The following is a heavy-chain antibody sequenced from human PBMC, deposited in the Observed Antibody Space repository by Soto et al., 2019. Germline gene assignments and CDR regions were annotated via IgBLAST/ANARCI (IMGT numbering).Heavy chain of an antibody. CDR1: GFSLSTNAVG. CDR2: IYWDDDK. D-gene: IGHD5-18*01. CDR3: AHGYSYAHYFVS. J-gene: IGHJ4*02. V-gene: IGHV2-5*02. Sequence: QITLKESGPTLVKPTQTLTLTCTFSGFSLSTNAVGVGWIRQPPGKALEWLALIYWDDDKRYSPSLKSRLTSAKDTSKKQVVLTMTNMDPLDTATYYCAHGYSYAHYFVSWGQGTLVTVSS.